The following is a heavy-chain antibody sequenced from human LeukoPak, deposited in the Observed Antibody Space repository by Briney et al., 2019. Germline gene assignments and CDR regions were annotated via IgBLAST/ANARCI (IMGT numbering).Heavy chain of an antibody. V-gene: IGHV4-59*01. J-gene: IGHJ6*03. CDR2: IYYSGYT. CDR3: ARETSQKGAHYMDV. CDR1: GGSISSYY. D-gene: IGHD3-16*01. Sequence: PSETLSLTCTVSGGSISSYYWSWIRQPPGKGLEYIRYIYYSGYTNYNPPLKSRVTISVDTSKNQFSLKLSSVTAADTAVYYCARETSQKGAHYMDVWGKGTTVTISS.